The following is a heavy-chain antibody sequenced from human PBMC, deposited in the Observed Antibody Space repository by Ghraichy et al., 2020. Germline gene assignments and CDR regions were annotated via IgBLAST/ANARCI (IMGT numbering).Heavy chain of an antibody. Sequence: GGSLRLSCVASGFTFSSYSINWVRQAPGKGLEWVSYISSNSSTIYYADSVKGRFTISRDNAKKSLYLQMNSLKDDDTAVYYCARNALTLSLILLEDAALDIWGQGTTVTVSS. CDR3: ARNALTLSLILLEDAALDI. D-gene: IGHD3-10*01. V-gene: IGHV3-48*02. J-gene: IGHJ3*02. CDR1: GFTFSSYS. CDR2: ISSNSSTI.